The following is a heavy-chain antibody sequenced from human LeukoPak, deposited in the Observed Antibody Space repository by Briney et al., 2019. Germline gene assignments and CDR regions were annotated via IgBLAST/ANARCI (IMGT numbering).Heavy chain of an antibody. V-gene: IGHV4-34*01. CDR2: INHSGST. Sequence: SETLSLTCAVYGGSFSGYYWSWIRQPPGKGLEWIGEINHSGSTNYNPSLKSRVTISVDTSKNQFSLKLSSVTAADTAVYYCARGREGPANYYGMDVWGRGTTVTVSS. D-gene: IGHD1-26*01. CDR1: GGSFSGYY. CDR3: ARGREGPANYYGMDV. J-gene: IGHJ6*04.